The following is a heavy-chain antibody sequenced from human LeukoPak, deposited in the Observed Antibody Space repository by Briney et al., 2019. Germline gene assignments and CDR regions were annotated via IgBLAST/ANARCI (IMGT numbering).Heavy chain of an antibody. Sequence: GGSLSLSCTASGFTFGDYAMSWFRQAPGKVLEWVGFIRSKAYGGTTEYAASVKGRFTISRDDSKSIAYLQMNSLKTEDTAVYYCTRCPRVVVVITGYYYMDVWGKGTTVTVSS. CDR1: GFTFGDYA. CDR3: TRCPRVVVVITGYYYMDV. V-gene: IGHV3-49*03. CDR2: IRSKAYGGTT. J-gene: IGHJ6*03. D-gene: IGHD3-22*01.